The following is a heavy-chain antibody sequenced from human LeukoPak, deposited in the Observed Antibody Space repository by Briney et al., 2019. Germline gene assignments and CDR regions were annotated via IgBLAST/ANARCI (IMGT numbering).Heavy chain of an antibody. D-gene: IGHD3-22*01. CDR2: VRSKANAT. CDR1: GFTFSGSD. CDR3: IRLYHDSSGYLTADGY. Sequence: PGGSLRLSCAASGFTFSGSDMHWVRQASGKGLEWVGRVRSKANATAYAASVQGRFTVSRDDSKNTAYLQMNSLKTEDTAVYYCIRLYHDSSGYLTADGYWGQGTLVTVSS. J-gene: IGHJ4*02. V-gene: IGHV3-73*01.